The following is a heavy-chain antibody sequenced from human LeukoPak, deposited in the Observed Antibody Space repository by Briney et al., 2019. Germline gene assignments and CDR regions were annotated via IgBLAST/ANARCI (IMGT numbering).Heavy chain of an antibody. CDR3: ARGNGDYYYYYMDV. Sequence: GRSLRLSCAASGFTFSSYSMNWVRQAPGKGLEWVSYISSSSSTIYYADSVKGRFTISRDNAKNSLYLQMNSLRAEDTAVYYCARGNGDYYYYYMDVWGKGTTVTVSS. V-gene: IGHV3-48*04. CDR1: GFTFSSYS. J-gene: IGHJ6*03. D-gene: IGHD1-1*01. CDR2: ISSSSSTI.